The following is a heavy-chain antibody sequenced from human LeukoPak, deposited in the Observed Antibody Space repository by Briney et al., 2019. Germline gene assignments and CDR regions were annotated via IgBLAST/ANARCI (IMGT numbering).Heavy chain of an antibody. J-gene: IGHJ4*02. Sequence: PGGSLRLSCAASGFTFSSYAMHWVRQAPGKGLEWVAVISYDGSNKYYADSVKGRFTISRDNSKNTLYLQMNSLRAEDTAVYYCAKEAIETTTIFGYYFDNWGQGTLVTVSS. D-gene: IGHD5-24*01. V-gene: IGHV3-30-3*01. CDR3: AKEAIETTTIFGYYFDN. CDR2: ISYDGSNK. CDR1: GFTFSSYA.